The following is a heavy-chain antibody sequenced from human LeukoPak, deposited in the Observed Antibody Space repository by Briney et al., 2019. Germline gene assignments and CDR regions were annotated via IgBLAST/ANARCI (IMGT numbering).Heavy chain of an antibody. D-gene: IGHD1-26*01. CDR3: ARVISGSYYSKQAQGYFDL. V-gene: IGHV4-61*01. CDR1: GDSISSGNYY. CDR2: IYYRGST. J-gene: IGHJ2*01. Sequence: SQTLSLTCSVCGDSISSGNYYGSWIRQPPGRGLERIEYIYYRGSTNYNPSRKSRVTISVDTSKNQFSLKLSSVTAADTAVYYCARVISGSYYSKQAQGYFDLWGRGTLVTVSS.